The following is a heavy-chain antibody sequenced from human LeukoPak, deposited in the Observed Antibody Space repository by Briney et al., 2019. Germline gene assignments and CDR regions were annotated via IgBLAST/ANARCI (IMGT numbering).Heavy chain of an antibody. V-gene: IGHV3-7*03. CDR2: IQDDGSEK. D-gene: IGHD7-27*01. Sequence: GGSLRLSCAASGFNFSIHWMTWVRQAPGKGLEWVANIQDDGSEKNYVGSVKGRFIISRDNAKNSLYLQMNSLRAEDTALYYCAKASEARLTGGFDYWGQGTLVTVSS. CDR1: GFNFSIHW. CDR3: AKASEARLTGGFDY. J-gene: IGHJ4*02.